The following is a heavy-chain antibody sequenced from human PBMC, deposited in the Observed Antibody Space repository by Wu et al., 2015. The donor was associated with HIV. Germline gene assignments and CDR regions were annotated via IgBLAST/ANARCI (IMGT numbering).Heavy chain of an antibody. D-gene: IGHD1-7*01. CDR1: GGTFSSYA. V-gene: IGHV1-69*12. CDR3: ARDLAPTKLTGTTQGPFFDP. CDR2: IIPIFGTA. J-gene: IGHJ5*02. Sequence: QVQLVQSGAEVKKPGSSVKVSCKASGGTFSSYAISWVRQAPGQGLEWMGGIIPIFGTANYAQKFQGRVTITADESTSTAYMELSSLRSEDTAVYYCARDLAPTKLTGTTQGPFFDPWGQGTLVTVSS.